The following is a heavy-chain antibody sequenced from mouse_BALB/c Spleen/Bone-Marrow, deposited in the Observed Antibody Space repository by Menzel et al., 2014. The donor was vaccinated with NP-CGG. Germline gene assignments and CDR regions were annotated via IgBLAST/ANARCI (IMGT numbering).Heavy chain of an antibody. D-gene: IGHD1-1*01. V-gene: IGHV1-14*01. J-gene: IGHJ1*01. CDR1: GYTFTSYV. CDR3: ARSCYVYDWYFDV. CDR2: INPNNDGT. Sequence: VQLKQSGPELVKPGASVKMSCKASGYTFTSYVMHWVKQKPGQGLEWIGNINPNNDGTYYNEKFIGQATLTSDKSSSTAYMELSRLTSEDAAVYYFARSCYVYDWYFDVWGPGTTVTVSS.